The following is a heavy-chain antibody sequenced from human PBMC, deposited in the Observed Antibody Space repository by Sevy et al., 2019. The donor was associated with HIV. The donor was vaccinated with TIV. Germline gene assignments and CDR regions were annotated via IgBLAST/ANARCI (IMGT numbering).Heavy chain of an antibody. CDR2: ISGSGADR. D-gene: IGHD6-19*01. Sequence: GGSLRLSCAASGFTFSNYAMDWVRQAPGKGLEWVSAISGSGADRYYADSVKGHFTISRDNSKNMLYLQMNSLGVEETAVYYCAVGSGWYEDDAFDIWGRGTMVTVSS. V-gene: IGHV3-23*01. J-gene: IGHJ3*02. CDR3: AVGSGWYEDDAFDI. CDR1: GFTFSNYA.